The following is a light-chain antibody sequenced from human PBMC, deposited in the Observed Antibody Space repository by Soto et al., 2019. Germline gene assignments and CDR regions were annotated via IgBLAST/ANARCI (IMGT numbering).Light chain of an antibody. J-gene: IGKJ4*01. CDR2: DAS. CDR1: QNVYNN. V-gene: IGKV3-15*01. CDR3: QQCRNWPLT. Sequence: EIVMTQSPATLSVYPGEGATLSCKASQNVYNNLAWYQQRPGQPPRLLIYDASPRATGISARFSGSGYGTEFTLTISSLQSEDFAFYFCQQCRNWPLTFGGGTKVEIK.